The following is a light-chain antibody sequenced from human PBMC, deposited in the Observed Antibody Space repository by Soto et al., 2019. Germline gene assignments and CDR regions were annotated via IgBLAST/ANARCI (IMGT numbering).Light chain of an antibody. J-gene: IGKJ2*01. V-gene: IGKV3-20*01. Sequence: EIVLTQSPGTLSLSPGERATISCRASHSVSSSYLAWYQQKPGQAPRLLIYGASSRTTGIPDRFSGSGSGTDFTLTISRLEPEDFAVYSCQQYGGSAMYTFGQGTKLEIK. CDR3: QQYGGSAMYT. CDR1: HSVSSSY. CDR2: GAS.